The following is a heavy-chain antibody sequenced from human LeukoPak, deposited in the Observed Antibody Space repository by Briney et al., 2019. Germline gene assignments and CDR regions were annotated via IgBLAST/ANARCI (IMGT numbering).Heavy chain of an antibody. Sequence: SETLSLTCAVYGGSFSGYYWSWIRQPPGKGLEWIGEINHSGSTNYNPSLKGRVTISVDTSKNQFSLKLSSVTAADTAVYYCARRYGSGPDYWGQGTLVTVSS. D-gene: IGHD5-18*01. CDR2: INHSGST. J-gene: IGHJ4*02. CDR1: GGSFSGYY. V-gene: IGHV4-34*01. CDR3: ARRYGSGPDY.